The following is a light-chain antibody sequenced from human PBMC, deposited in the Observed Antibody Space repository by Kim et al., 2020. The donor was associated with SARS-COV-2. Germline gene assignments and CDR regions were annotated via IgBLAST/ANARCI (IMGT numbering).Light chain of an antibody. J-gene: IGKJ4*01. CDR3: QQFNHYPVA. CDR1: QGISSA. Sequence: ASVGDRVTITCRASQGISSALAWYQQKPGKAPMLLIYDASSLESGVPSRFSGSASGTDFTLTINSLQPEDFATYYCQQFNHYPVAFGGGTKVDIK. V-gene: IGKV1D-13*01. CDR2: DAS.